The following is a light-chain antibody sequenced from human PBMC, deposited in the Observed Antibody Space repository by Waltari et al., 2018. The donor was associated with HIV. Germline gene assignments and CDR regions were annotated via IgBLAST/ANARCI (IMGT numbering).Light chain of an antibody. CDR1: TSNIGNAY. CDR3: GTWDRNVCAAV. CDR2: DNK. Sequence: QSVLTQPPSASAAPGQKVTISCSGSTSNIGNAYVPWYQHLPGAAPKLLIYDNKKPPSRCTDRFSGSGSWTSATLDITGLRTGDEADYYCGTWDRNVCAAVFGGGTKLTGL. J-gene: IGLJ2*01. V-gene: IGLV1-51*01.